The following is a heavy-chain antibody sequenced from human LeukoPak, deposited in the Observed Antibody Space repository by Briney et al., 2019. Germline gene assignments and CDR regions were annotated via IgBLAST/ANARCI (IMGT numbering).Heavy chain of an antibody. D-gene: IGHD4-17*01. CDR1: GGSINSGGYS. Sequence: PSETLSLTCAVSGGSINSGGYSWSWIRQPPGKGLEWIGYIYHSGSTYYNPSLKSRVTISVDRSKNQFSPNLSSVTAADTAVYYCARDRYGDHTYFDYWGQGTLVTVSS. CDR3: ARDRYGDHTYFDY. J-gene: IGHJ4*02. CDR2: IYHSGST. V-gene: IGHV4-30-2*01.